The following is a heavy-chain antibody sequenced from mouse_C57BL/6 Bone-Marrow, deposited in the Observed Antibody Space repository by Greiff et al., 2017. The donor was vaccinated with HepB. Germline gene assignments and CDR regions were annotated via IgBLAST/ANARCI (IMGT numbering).Heavy chain of an antibody. CDR2: ISDGGSYT. CDR1: GFTFSSYA. D-gene: IGHD2-1*01. CDR3: AREELTMVTTWNY. J-gene: IGHJ2*01. Sequence: EVKVVESGGGLVKPGGSLKLSCAASGFTFSSYAMSWVRQTPEKRLEWVATISDGGSYTYYPDNVKGRFTISRDNAKNNLYLQMSHLKSEDTATYYCAREELTMVTTWNYWGQGTTLTVSS. V-gene: IGHV5-4*01.